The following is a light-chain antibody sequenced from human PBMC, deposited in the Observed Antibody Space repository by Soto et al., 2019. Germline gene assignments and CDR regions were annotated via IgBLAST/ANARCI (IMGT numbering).Light chain of an antibody. Sequence: DIVMTQSPDSLAVSLGERATMNCKCSRSVLYKSNNKNHLAWYQQKPGQPPQLIIYWASTRESGVPERFSGSGSGTEFTPTISSLEAEDVAFYWCQQYFDVPFTFGGGTKVEI. V-gene: IGKV4-1*01. CDR2: WAS. J-gene: IGKJ4*01. CDR1: RSVLYKSNNKNH. CDR3: QQYFDVPFT.